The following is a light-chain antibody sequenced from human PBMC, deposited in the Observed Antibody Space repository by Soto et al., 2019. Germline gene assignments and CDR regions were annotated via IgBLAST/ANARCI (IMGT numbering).Light chain of an antibody. V-gene: IGKV1-12*01. Sequence: IQMTQSPSTLSASVGDRSTITCLASQTISSWLAWYQQKPGKAHKLLIYAAYSLQSGVTSRFSGSGSGTDFTLTISSLQPEDFATYYCQQANSFPRTFGQGTQVDIK. CDR2: AAY. CDR3: QQANSFPRT. CDR1: QTISSW. J-gene: IGKJ1*01.